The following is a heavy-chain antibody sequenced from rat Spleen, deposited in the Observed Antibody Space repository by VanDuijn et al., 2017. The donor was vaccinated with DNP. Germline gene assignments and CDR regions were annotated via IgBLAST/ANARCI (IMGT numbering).Heavy chain of an antibody. CDR1: GFNFNDYW. V-gene: IGHV4-2*01. CDR2: INKDSSTI. J-gene: IGHJ2*01. Sequence: EVKLVESGGGLVQPGRSLKLSCAASGFNFNDYWMGWVRQAPGKGLEWIGEINKDSSTIKYTPSLKDKFTISRDNAQNTLFLQLTKLGSEDTAIYYCALMDGAFDHWGQGVMVTVSS. D-gene: IGHD1-12*02. CDR3: ALMDGAFDH.